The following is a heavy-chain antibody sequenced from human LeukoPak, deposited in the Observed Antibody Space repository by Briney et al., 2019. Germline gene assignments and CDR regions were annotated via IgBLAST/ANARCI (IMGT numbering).Heavy chain of an antibody. CDR1: GYTFTSYY. Sequence: ASVKVSCKASGYTFTSYYMHWVRQAPGQGLDWMGIINPSGGDTSYAQKFQGRVTMTRDKSTTTVYMELSSLTSEDTAMYYCVGAVADTEGSGFWGQGTLVTVSS. CDR2: INPSGGDT. CDR3: VGAVADTEGSGF. J-gene: IGHJ4*02. V-gene: IGHV1-46*01. D-gene: IGHD6-19*01.